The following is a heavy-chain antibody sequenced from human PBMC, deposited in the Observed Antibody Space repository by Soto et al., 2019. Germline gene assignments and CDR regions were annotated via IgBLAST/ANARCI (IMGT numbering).Heavy chain of an antibody. CDR2: ISAYNGNT. V-gene: IGHV1-18*01. J-gene: IGHJ4*02. CDR1: GYTFTSYG. CDR3: ASVEGRGYYYDSSGYYYFDY. Sequence: ASVKVSCQASGYTFTSYGISWVRQAPGQGLEWMGWISAYNGNTNYAQKLQGRVTMTTDTSTSTAYMELRSLRSDDTAVYYCASVEGRGYYYDSSGYYYFDYWGQGTLVTVSS. D-gene: IGHD3-22*01.